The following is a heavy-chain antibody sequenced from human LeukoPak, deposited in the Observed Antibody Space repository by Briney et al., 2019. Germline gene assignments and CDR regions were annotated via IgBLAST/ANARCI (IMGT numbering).Heavy chain of an antibody. CDR3: ARVSSSGWYGYFDY. D-gene: IGHD6-19*01. Sequence: GGSLRLSCAASGFIFSSHGMNWVRQAPGKGLEWVSGISPSGDITYYADSVKGRFTISRDNAKNSLYLQMNSLRAEDTAVYYCARVSSSGWYGYFDYWGQGTLVTVSS. J-gene: IGHJ4*02. CDR1: GFIFSSHG. CDR2: ISPSGDIT. V-gene: IGHV3-48*04.